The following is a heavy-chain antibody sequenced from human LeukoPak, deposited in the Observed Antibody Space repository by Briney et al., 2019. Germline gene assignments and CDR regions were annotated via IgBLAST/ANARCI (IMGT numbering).Heavy chain of an antibody. CDR2: IWYDGSNK. D-gene: IGHD3-16*01. J-gene: IGHJ4*02. CDR1: RFTFTNHR. V-gene: IGHV3-33*01. Sequence: GGALRLSCAAPRFTFTNHRMPSVRQAPGKGLERVAVIWYDGSNKYYADSVKGRFAISRDDSKNTLYLQMNSLRAEETAVYYCARDPPGQGGYFDYWGQGTLVTVSS. CDR3: ARDPPGQGGYFDY.